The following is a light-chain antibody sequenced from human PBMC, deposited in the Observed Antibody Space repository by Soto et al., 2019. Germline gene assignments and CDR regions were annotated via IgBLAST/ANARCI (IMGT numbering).Light chain of an antibody. CDR3: QQRSNWPPLT. Sequence: EIVLTQSPATLSLSPGERATLSCRASQSVSNYLAWYQQKPVQTPRLLIYDASNRATGIPARFSGSGSGTDFSHTISSLEPENFAVYYCQQRSNWPPLTFGGGTKVESK. V-gene: IGKV3-11*01. J-gene: IGKJ4*01. CDR2: DAS. CDR1: QSVSNY.